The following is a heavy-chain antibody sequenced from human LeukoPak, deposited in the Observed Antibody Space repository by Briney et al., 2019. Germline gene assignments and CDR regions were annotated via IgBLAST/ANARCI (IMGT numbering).Heavy chain of an antibody. J-gene: IGHJ3*02. V-gene: IGHV4-4*07. CDR1: GGSISSYY. CDR2: IYTSGST. CDR3: ARDGAPAYDAFDI. D-gene: IGHD2-2*01. Sequence: SETLSLTCTVSGGSISSYYWSWIRQPAGKGLEWIGRIYTSGSTNYNPSLKSRVTMSVATSKNQFSLKLSSVTAADAAVYYCARDGAPAYDAFDIWGQGTMVTVSS.